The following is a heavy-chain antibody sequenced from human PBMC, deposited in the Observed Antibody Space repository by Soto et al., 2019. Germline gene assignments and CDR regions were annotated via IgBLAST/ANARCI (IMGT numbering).Heavy chain of an antibody. CDR1: GYTFTSYG. Sequence: ASVKVSCKASGYTFTSYGISWVRQAPGQGLEWMGWISAYNGNTNYAQKLQGRVTMTTVTSTSTAYMELRSLRSDDTAVYYCARDRTLADSSGEGGFDYRSQGTLVTVSS. V-gene: IGHV1-18*01. J-gene: IGHJ4*02. D-gene: IGHD3-22*01. CDR2: ISAYNGNT. CDR3: ARDRTLADSSGEGGFDY.